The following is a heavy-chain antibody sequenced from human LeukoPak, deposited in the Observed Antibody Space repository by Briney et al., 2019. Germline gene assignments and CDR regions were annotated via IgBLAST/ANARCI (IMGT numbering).Heavy chain of an antibody. J-gene: IGHJ6*03. CDR2: IYYSGST. D-gene: IGHD3-22*01. V-gene: IGHV4-61*01. Sequence: PSETLSLTCTVSGYSISSGYYWGWIRQPPGKGLEWIGYIYYSGSTNYNPSLKSRVTISVDTSKNQFSLKLSSVTATDTAVYYCARVGGYYDSSGYYYYDYYYYYMDVWGKGTTVTVSS. CDR3: ARVGGYYDSSGYYYYDYYYYYMDV. CDR1: GYSISSGYY.